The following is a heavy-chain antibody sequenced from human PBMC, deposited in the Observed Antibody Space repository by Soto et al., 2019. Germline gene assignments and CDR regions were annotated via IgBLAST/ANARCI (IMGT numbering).Heavy chain of an antibody. CDR3: ARDPKGGQWLVRGAFDI. CDR1: GGTFSSYA. J-gene: IGHJ3*02. CDR2: IIPIFGTA. Sequence: GASVKVSCKASGGTFSSYAISWVRQAPGQGLEWMGGIIPIFGTANYAQKFQGRVTITADESTSTAYMELSSLRSEDTAVYYCARDPKGGQWLVRGAFDIWGQGTMVTVSS. V-gene: IGHV1-69*13. D-gene: IGHD6-19*01.